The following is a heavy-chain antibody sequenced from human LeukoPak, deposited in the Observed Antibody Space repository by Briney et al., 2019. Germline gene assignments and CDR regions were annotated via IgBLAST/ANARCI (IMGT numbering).Heavy chain of an antibody. CDR3: AGSMVRGVIINWFDP. D-gene: IGHD3-10*01. CDR1: GGSISSYY. J-gene: IGHJ5*02. V-gene: IGHV4-4*07. CDR2: IYTSGST. Sequence: SETLSLTCTVSGGSISSYYWSWIRQPAGKGLEWIGRIYTSGSTNYNPSLKSRVTISVDKSKNQFSLKLSSVTAADTAVYYCAGSMVRGVIINWFDPWGQGTLVTVSS.